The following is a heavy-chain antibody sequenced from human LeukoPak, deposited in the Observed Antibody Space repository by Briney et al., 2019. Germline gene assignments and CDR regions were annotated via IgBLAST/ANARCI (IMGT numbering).Heavy chain of an antibody. V-gene: IGHV3-33*01. Sequence: RGSLRLSCAASGFIFSTYGMHWVRQAPGKGLEWVAVIWYDGSNKYYADSVKDRFTISRDNAKNTLYLHMNSLIPGDTGVYYCARASGPFDFWGQGTLLTVSS. J-gene: IGHJ4*02. D-gene: IGHD3-10*01. CDR1: GFIFSTYG. CDR3: ARASGPFDF. CDR2: IWYDGSNK.